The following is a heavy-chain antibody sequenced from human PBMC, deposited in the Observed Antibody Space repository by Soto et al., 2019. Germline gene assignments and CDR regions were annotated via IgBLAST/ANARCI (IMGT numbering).Heavy chain of an antibody. CDR2: IYYSGST. D-gene: IGHD4-17*01. J-gene: IGHJ4*02. Sequence: ASETLSLTCTVSGGSISSGGYYWSWIRQHPGKGLEWIGYIYYSGSTYYNPSLKSRVTISVYTSKNQFSLKLSSVTAADTAVYYCARGVSGYYGGRDSFDYWGQGTLVTVSS. V-gene: IGHV4-31*03. CDR3: ARGVSGYYGGRDSFDY. CDR1: GGSISSGGYY.